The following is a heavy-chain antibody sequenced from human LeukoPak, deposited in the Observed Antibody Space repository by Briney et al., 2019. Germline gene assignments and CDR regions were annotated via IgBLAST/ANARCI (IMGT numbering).Heavy chain of an antibody. J-gene: IGHJ4*02. Sequence: PGRSLRLSCAASGFTFSSYAMHWVRQAPGKGLEWVAVISYDGSNKYYADSVKGRFTISRDNSKNTLYLQMNSLRAEDTAVYYCAKGPSWYLKVAGKDFDYWGQGTLVTVSS. D-gene: IGHD6-19*01. CDR1: GFTFSSYA. V-gene: IGHV3-30-3*01. CDR2: ISYDGSNK. CDR3: AKGPSWYLKVAGKDFDY.